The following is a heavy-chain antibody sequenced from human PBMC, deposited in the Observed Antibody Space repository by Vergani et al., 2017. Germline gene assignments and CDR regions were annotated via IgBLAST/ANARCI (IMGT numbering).Heavy chain of an antibody. CDR3: TTGWSGTYYRTNLDY. CDR1: GFTFSSYS. J-gene: IGHJ4*02. V-gene: IGHV3-21*01. Sequence: VQLVESGGGLVKPGGSLRLSCAASGFTFSSYSMNWVRQAPGKGLEWVSSISSSSSYIYYADSVKGRFTISRDNAKNSLYLQMNSLRAEDTAVYYCTTGWSGTYYRTNLDYWGQGTLVTVSS. D-gene: IGHD1-26*01. CDR2: ISSSSSYI.